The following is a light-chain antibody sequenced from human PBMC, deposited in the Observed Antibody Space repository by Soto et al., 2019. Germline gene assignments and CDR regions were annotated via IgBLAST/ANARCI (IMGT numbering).Light chain of an antibody. Sequence: EIVMTQSPATLSVSPGERATLSCRASQSVSTNLAWYQQKPGQAPRLLMYGASTRATGIPARFSGSGSGTACTLTISSLHSADFAVYYCQQYHNCPPYTFGQGTKLEIK. V-gene: IGKV3-15*01. CDR3: QQYHNCPPYT. CDR1: QSVSTN. J-gene: IGKJ2*01. CDR2: GAS.